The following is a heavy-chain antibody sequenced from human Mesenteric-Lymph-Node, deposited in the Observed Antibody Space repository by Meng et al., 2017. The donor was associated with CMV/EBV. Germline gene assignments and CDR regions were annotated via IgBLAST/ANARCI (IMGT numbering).Heavy chain of an antibody. Sequence: SAQVSCKAPGGTFSTHSISWVRQVPGQGLEWMGRILPMLGLANYGQKFQGRVTITADTSTDTAYMELSSLRSEDTAIYYCARDGGNDFFAYYGMDVWGQGTTVTVSS. CDR1: GGTFSTHS. J-gene: IGHJ6*01. D-gene: IGHD5-12*01. CDR2: ILPMLGLA. V-gene: IGHV1-69*04. CDR3: ARDGGNDFFAYYGMDV.